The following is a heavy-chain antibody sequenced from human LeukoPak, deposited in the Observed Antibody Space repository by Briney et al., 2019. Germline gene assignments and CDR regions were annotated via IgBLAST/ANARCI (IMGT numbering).Heavy chain of an antibody. CDR1: GFSISNDW. CDR3: TLIQGWGSGSYYRDF. D-gene: IGHD3-10*01. J-gene: IGHJ4*02. Sequence: GGTLRLSCAASGFSISNDWMSWVRQAPGKGLEWVARVKSRSDSETTDYAAPVKGRFTISRDDSKNTLYLQTNSLKTEDTAVYYCTLIQGWGSGSYYRDFGGQGTLVTVSA. V-gene: IGHV3-15*01. CDR2: VKSRSDSETT.